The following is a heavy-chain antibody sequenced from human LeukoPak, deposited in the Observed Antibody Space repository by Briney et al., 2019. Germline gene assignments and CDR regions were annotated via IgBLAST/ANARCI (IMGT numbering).Heavy chain of an antibody. Sequence: GGSLRLSCSASGFIFTPYAMHWVRQAPGKGLEYVSAISSDGGGTCYTDSVKGRFTISRDDSKSTLYLQMSSLRPEDTAVYYCVRYTDSSYPDWGQGTLVTVSS. CDR3: VRYTDSSYPD. D-gene: IGHD1-14*01. V-gene: IGHV3-64D*06. J-gene: IGHJ4*02. CDR1: GFIFTPYA. CDR2: ISSDGGGT.